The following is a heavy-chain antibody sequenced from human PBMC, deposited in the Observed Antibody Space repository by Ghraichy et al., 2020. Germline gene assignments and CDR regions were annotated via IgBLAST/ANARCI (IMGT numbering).Heavy chain of an antibody. CDR1: GGSISSSPYY. V-gene: IGHV4-39*07. Sequence: SETLSLTCTVSGGSISSSPYYCAWIRQPPGKGLEWIGSIYYSGSTSYNPSLRSRATMSVGTSKNQFSLKLSSVTAADTAVYYCARGPTVTTDYWGQGTLVTVSS. CDR3: ARGPTVTTDY. J-gene: IGHJ4*02. D-gene: IGHD4-17*01. CDR2: IYYSGST.